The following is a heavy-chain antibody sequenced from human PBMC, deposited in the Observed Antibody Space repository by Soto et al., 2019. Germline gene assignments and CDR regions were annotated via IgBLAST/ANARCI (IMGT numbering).Heavy chain of an antibody. J-gene: IGHJ5*02. CDR1: GFSLSTSGMC. CDR2: IDWDDDK. CDR3: ARTTYYYGSGSYNFDP. Sequence: SGPTLVNPTQTLTLTCTFSGFSLSTSGMCVSWIRQPPGKALEWLALIDWDDDKYYSTSLKTRLTISKDTSKNQVVLTMTNMDPVDTATYYCARTTYYYGSGSYNFDPWGQGTLVTVSS. V-gene: IGHV2-70*01. D-gene: IGHD3-10*01.